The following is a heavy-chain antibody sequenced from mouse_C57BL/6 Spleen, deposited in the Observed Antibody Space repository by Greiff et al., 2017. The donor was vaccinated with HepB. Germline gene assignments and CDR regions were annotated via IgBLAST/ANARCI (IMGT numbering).Heavy chain of an antibody. CDR2: INPNNGGT. Sequence: EVQLQQSGPELVKPGASVKIPCKASGYTFTDYNMDWVKQSHGKSLEWIGDINPNNGGTIYNQKFKGKATLTVDKSSSTAYMELRSLTSEDTAVYYCARLIYYYGSSYDYYAMDYWGQGTSVTVSS. CDR1: GYTFTDYN. V-gene: IGHV1-18*01. D-gene: IGHD1-1*01. J-gene: IGHJ4*01. CDR3: ARLIYYYGSSYDYYAMDY.